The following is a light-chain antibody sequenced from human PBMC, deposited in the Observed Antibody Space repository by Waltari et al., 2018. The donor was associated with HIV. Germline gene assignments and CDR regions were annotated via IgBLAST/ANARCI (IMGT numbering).Light chain of an antibody. CDR3: QQYYTVPYT. V-gene: IGKV4-1*01. J-gene: IGKJ2*01. CDR2: WAS. CDR1: QKILLTSGNKKC. Sequence: DIVMTQSPDSLAVSLGERATINCKSSQKILLTSGNKKCVAWYQQRPGQPPNLLIYWASTRESGVPERFSGSGSGTEFTLTISSLQAEDVAVYYCQQYYTVPYTFGQGTKLEIK.